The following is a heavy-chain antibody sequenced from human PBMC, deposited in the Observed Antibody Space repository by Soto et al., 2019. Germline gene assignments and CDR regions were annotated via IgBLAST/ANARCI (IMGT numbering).Heavy chain of an antibody. CDR2: IWYDGSNK. V-gene: IGHV3-33*01. D-gene: IGHD6-13*01. CDR3: ARDTVAAAGTDPFEKNYYYGMDV. Sequence: GGSLRLSCAASGFTFSSYGMHWVRQAPGKGLEWVAVIWYDGSNKYYADSVKGRFTISRDNSKNTLYLQMNSLRAEDTAVYYCARDTVAAAGTDPFEKNYYYGMDVWGQGTTVTVSS. J-gene: IGHJ6*02. CDR1: GFTFSSYG.